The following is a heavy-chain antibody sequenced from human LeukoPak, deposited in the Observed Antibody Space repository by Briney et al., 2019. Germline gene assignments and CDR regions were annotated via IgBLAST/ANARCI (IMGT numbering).Heavy chain of an antibody. Sequence: TGGSLRLSCAASGFTFSTYYMSWVRQAPGTGLEWVANIKQDGSEKYYVDSVKGRFTISRDNAKNSLYLQMNSLRAEDTAVYYCAREGKRDSGYDYSLVYWGQGTLVTVSS. D-gene: IGHD5-12*01. J-gene: IGHJ4*02. CDR2: IKQDGSEK. CDR3: AREGKRDSGYDYSLVY. V-gene: IGHV3-7*01. CDR1: GFTFSTYY.